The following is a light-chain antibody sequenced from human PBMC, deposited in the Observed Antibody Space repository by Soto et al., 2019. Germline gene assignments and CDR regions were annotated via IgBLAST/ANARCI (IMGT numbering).Light chain of an antibody. J-gene: IGLJ1*01. V-gene: IGLV2-14*03. Sequence: QSALTQPASVSGSPGQSITVSCTGTSSDIGGYNYVSWYQQYPGEAPKVIIYDVSDRPSGVSHRFSGSKSGNTASLTISGLQTEDEADYYCSSYTSSSTLVVFGTGTKLTVL. CDR2: DVS. CDR3: SSYTSSSTLVV. CDR1: SSDIGGYNY.